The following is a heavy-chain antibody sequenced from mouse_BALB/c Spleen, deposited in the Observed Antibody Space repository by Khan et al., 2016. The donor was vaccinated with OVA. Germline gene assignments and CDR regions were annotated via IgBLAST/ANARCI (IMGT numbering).Heavy chain of an antibody. D-gene: IGHD1-2*01. Sequence: QVQLQQSGAELARPGASVKLSCKASGYTFTDYYINWVKQRTGQGLEWIGEISPGSGDTYYNERFKGKVTLTAAKSSSTAYMQLSSLASEASAFYFCARRNYFGYTFAYWGQGTLVTVSA. CDR1: GYTFTDYY. CDR3: ARRNYFGYTFAY. CDR2: ISPGSGDT. J-gene: IGHJ3*01. V-gene: IGHV1-77*01.